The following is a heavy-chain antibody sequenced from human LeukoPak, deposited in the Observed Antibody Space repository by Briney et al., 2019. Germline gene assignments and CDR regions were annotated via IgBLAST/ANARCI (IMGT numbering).Heavy chain of an antibody. V-gene: IGHV3-7*01. CDR2: INQDGSEK. CDR3: ARAPPGSGSGYYYGY. CDR1: GFTFSSYW. J-gene: IGHJ4*02. Sequence: GGSLRLSCAASGFTFSSYWMSWVRQAPGKGLEWVANINQDGSEKYYADSVKGRFTISRDNAKNSLYLQMNSLRAEDTAVYYCARAPPGSGSGYYYGYWGQGTLVTVSS. D-gene: IGHD3-22*01.